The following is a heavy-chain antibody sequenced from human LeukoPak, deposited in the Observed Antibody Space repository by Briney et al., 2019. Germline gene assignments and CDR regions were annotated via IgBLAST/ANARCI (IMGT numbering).Heavy chain of an antibody. J-gene: IGHJ4*02. D-gene: IGHD3-16*02. V-gene: IGHV4-34*01. CDR2: INHSGST. CDR1: GGSFSGYY. Sequence: PSETLSLTCAVYGGSFSGYYWSWIRQPPGKGVEWIGEINHSGSTNYNPSLKSRVTISVDTSKNQFSLKLSSVTAADTAVYYCVVRLGELSSRWNWGQGTLVTVSS. CDR3: VVRLGELSSRWN.